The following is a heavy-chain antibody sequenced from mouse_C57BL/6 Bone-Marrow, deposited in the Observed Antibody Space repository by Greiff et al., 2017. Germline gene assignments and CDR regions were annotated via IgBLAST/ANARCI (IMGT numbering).Heavy chain of an antibody. Sequence: QVQLQQPGAELVKPGASVKLSCKASGYTFTSYWMQWVKQRPGQGLEWIGEIDPSDSYTNYNQKFKGKATLTVDTSSSTAYMQLSSLTSEDSAVYYCARPFITTVVATPYWYFDVLGTGTTVTVSS. CDR2: IDPSDSYT. J-gene: IGHJ1*03. CDR3: ARPFITTVVATPYWYFDV. CDR1: GYTFTSYW. D-gene: IGHD1-1*01. V-gene: IGHV1-50*01.